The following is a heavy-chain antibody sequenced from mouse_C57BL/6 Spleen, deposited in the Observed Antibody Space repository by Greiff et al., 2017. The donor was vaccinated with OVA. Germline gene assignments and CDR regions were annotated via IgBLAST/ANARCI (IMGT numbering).Heavy chain of an antibody. CDR1: GYAFSSYW. CDR3: ARRGHSSGYPVDY. J-gene: IGHJ2*01. D-gene: IGHD3-2*02. V-gene: IGHV1-80*01. CDR2: IYPGDGDT. Sequence: VQLQQSGAELVKPGASVKISCKASGYAFSSYWMNWVKQRPGKGLEWIGQIYPGDGDTNYNGKFKGKATLTADKSSSTAYMQLSSLTSEDSAVYFCARRGHSSGYPVDYWGQGTTLTVSS.